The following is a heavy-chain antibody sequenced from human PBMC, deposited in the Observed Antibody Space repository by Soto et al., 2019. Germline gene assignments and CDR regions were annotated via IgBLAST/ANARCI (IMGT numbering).Heavy chain of an antibody. J-gene: IGHJ4*02. CDR2: IYYGGTT. CDR3: ARGWYYFDV. D-gene: IGHD2-15*01. CDR1: VEPMTGGYY. V-gene: IGHV4-38-2*01. Sequence: SETLSLTCDVSVEPMTGGYYWGWIRQSPGKGLEWIGSIYYGGTTYYNPSLRSRLAISIDTSKNQFSLRLSSVTAADTALYYCARGWYYFDVWGQGSLVTVS.